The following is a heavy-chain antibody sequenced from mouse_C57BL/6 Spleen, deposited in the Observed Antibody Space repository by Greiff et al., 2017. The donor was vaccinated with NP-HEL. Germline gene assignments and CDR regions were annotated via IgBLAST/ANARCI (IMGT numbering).Heavy chain of an antibody. Sequence: QVQLQQPGAELVKPGASVKLSCKASGYTFTSYWMHWVKQRPGRGLEWIGRIDPNSGGTKYNEKFKSKATLTVDKPSSTAYMQISSLTSEDSAVYYCAREIYYGNPFDYWGQGTTLTVSS. J-gene: IGHJ2*01. CDR2: IDPNSGGT. CDR3: AREIYYGNPFDY. CDR1: GYTFTSYW. D-gene: IGHD2-1*01. V-gene: IGHV1-72*01.